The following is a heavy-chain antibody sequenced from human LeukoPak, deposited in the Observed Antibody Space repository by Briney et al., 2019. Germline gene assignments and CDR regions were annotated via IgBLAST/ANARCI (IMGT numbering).Heavy chain of an antibody. V-gene: IGHV1-8*03. CDR2: MNPNSGYT. D-gene: IGHD6-19*01. CDR1: GYTFTTYD. CDR3: ARVAGSIDY. J-gene: IGHJ4*02. Sequence: VALVKVSCKASGYTFTTYDINWVRQATGQGLEWMGWMNPNSGYTGYAQKFQGRVTITRDTSISTAYMELSSLRSEDTAVYYCARVAGSIDYWGQGTLVTVSS.